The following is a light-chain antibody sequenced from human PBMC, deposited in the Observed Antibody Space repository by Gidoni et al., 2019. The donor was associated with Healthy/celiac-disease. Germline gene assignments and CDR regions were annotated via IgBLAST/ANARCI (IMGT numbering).Light chain of an antibody. CDR3: QQYGSSPKALT. CDR2: GAS. J-gene: IGKJ4*01. Sequence: DIVLTQSPGTLSLSPGERATHTCRASQSVSSSYLAWYQQKPGQAPRLLIYGASSRATGIPDRFSGSGSGTDFTLTISRLEPEDFAVYYCQQYGSSPKALTFGGGTKVEIK. CDR1: QSVSSSY. V-gene: IGKV3-20*01.